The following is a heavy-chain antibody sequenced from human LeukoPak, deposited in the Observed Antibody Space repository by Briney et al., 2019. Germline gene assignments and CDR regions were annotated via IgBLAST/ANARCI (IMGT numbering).Heavy chain of an antibody. Sequence: GGSLRLSCAASGFTFSSYAMSWVRQAPGKGLEWVSAISDRSTYYADSVKGRFTVSRDNSKNTLHLQMNSLRVEDTAVYYCAKDLGTSGWFCDYWGQGTLVTVSS. CDR2: ISDRST. V-gene: IGHV3-23*05. D-gene: IGHD6-19*01. J-gene: IGHJ4*02. CDR1: GFTFSSYA. CDR3: AKDLGTSGWFCDY.